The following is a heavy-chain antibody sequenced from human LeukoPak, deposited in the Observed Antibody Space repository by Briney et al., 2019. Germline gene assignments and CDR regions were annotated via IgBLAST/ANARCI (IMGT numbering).Heavy chain of an antibody. J-gene: IGHJ6*03. CDR2: ISYDGSTK. CDR1: GFTFSNYA. CDR3: AKNYYYYYYMDV. V-gene: IGHV3-30*04. Sequence: PGGSLRLSCAASGFTFSNYAMHWVRQAPGKGLEWVAVISYDGSTKYYADSVKGRFTISRDNSKNTLYLQMNSLRAEDTAVYYCAKNYYYYYYMDVWGKGTTVTISS.